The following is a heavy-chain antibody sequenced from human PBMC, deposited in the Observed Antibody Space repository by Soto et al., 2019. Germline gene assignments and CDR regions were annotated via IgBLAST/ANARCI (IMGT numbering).Heavy chain of an antibody. CDR3: ARGWGLCSTSWYRFDP. D-gene: IGHD6-13*01. CDR1: GDSVSSNSAA. J-gene: IGHJ5*02. Sequence: QVQLQQSGPGLVKPSQTLSLTCAISGDSVSSNSAAWNWIRQSPSRGLEWLGRTYYRSKWYNDYAVSETSRITTNTDTSKNQFSLQLNSVTPEDTAVYYCARGWGLCSTSWYRFDPWGQGTLVTVSS. CDR2: TYYRSKWYN. V-gene: IGHV6-1*01.